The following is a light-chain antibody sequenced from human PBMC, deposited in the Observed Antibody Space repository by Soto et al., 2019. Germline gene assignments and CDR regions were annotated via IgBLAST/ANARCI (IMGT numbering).Light chain of an antibody. CDR3: SSYTSRLYV. Sequence: QSALTQPVSVCGSAGQSITISCTGTSSDVGGYNYVSWYQQHPGKAPKLMIYEVSNRPSGVSNRFSGSKSGNTASLTISGLQAEDEADYYCSSYTSRLYVFGTGTKVTVL. CDR1: SSDVGGYNY. V-gene: IGLV2-14*01. CDR2: EVS. J-gene: IGLJ1*01.